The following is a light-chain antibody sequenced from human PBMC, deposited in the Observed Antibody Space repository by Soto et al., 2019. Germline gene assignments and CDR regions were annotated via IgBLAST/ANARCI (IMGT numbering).Light chain of an antibody. J-gene: IGKJ4*01. CDR1: ESVTSIF. Sequence: EIVLTQFPGTLSLSPGERATLSCRASESVTSIFLGWYQQKPGQAPRLLFYGATNRATGTPDRFSASGSGTEVTLTVSRLEPEDSAVYYCQQFGRSGLTFGGGTKVEIK. CDR2: GAT. V-gene: IGKV3-20*01. CDR3: QQFGRSGLT.